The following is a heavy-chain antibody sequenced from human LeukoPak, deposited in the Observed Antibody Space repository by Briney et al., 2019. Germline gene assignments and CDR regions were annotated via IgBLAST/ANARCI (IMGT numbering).Heavy chain of an antibody. V-gene: IGHV4-34*01. CDR3: ARDGSYGAFDI. CDR1: GGSFSGYS. Sequence: SETLSLTCAVYGGSFSGYSWSWIRQPPGKGLEWIGEINHSGSTNYNPSLKSRVTISVDTSKNQFSLKLSSVTAADTAVYYCARDGSYGAFDIWGHGTMVTVSS. D-gene: IGHD1-26*01. J-gene: IGHJ3*02. CDR2: INHSGST.